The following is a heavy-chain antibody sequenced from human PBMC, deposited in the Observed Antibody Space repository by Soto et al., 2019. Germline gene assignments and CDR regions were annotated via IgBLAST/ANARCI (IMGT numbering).Heavy chain of an antibody. Sequence: QVQLVESGGGVGQPGRSLRLSCAVSGFTFSKHGMHWVRQAPGKGLEWVAVILADGSRQHYGDSVKGRFTISRDNAKNTLFLQMESLRAEDTAVYYCARDDDFPDNGLDYWGQGILVTVSS. J-gene: IGHJ4*02. D-gene: IGHD1-1*01. CDR2: ILADGSRQ. V-gene: IGHV3-33*01. CDR3: ARDDDFPDNGLDY. CDR1: GFTFSKHG.